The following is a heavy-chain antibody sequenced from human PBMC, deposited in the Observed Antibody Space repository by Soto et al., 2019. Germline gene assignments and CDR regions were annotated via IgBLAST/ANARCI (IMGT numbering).Heavy chain of an antibody. D-gene: IGHD2-15*01. CDR3: ARDNSFRKDCSGGSCYSFVGWFDP. CDR2: IIPIFGTA. J-gene: IGHJ5*02. V-gene: IGHV1-69*13. CDR1: GGTFSSYA. Sequence: SVKVSCKASGGTFSSYAISWVRQAPGQGLEWMGGIIPIFGTANYAQKFQGRVTITADESTSTAYMELSSLRSEDTAVYYCARDNSFRKDCSGGSCYSFVGWFDPWGQGTLVTVSS.